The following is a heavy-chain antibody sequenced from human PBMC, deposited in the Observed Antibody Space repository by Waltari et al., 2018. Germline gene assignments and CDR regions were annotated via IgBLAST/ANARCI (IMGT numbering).Heavy chain of an antibody. D-gene: IGHD3-10*01. Sequence: QVPLVQSGAEVKKPGASVKVSCKASGYTFTSYYMHWVRQAPGQGLEWMGIISPSGGSTSYSARFQWRVNMTMVASTSTVYMGLSSRRSEDTAVYYCARECGLNGDADYWGQGTLVTVAS. V-gene: IGHV1-46*01. J-gene: IGHJ4*02. CDR1: GYTFTSYY. CDR2: ISPSGGST. CDR3: ARECGLNGDADY.